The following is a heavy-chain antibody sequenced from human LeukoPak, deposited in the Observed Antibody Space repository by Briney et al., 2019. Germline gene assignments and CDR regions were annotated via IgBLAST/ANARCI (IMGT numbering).Heavy chain of an antibody. D-gene: IGHD3-10*01. Sequence: GGSLRLSCAASGFTFSKYAMSWVRQAPGKGPEWVSGITNSGGGPSSADSVKGRFTISRDNSKNTLYLQMNSLRAEDTAVYYCARGLLWFGELFPAAFDIWGQGTMVTASS. V-gene: IGHV3-23*01. CDR2: ITNSGGGP. CDR3: ARGLLWFGELFPAAFDI. CDR1: GFTFSKYA. J-gene: IGHJ3*02.